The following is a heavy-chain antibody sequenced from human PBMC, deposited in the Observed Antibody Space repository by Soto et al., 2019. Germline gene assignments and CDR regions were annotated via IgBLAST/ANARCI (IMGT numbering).Heavy chain of an antibody. D-gene: IGHD2-2*01. Sequence: PSETLSLTCTVSGGSISSGNYYWFWIRQPPGKGLEWIGYISHSGTTYYNQSLKSRITISVDTSKNQFSLKLSSVTAADTAVYYCARHYHPPELPAAMSRYYYGMDVWGQGTTVTVSS. CDR1: GGSISSGNYY. CDR2: ISHSGTT. J-gene: IGHJ6*02. V-gene: IGHV4-30-4*01. CDR3: ARHYHPPELPAAMSRYYYGMDV.